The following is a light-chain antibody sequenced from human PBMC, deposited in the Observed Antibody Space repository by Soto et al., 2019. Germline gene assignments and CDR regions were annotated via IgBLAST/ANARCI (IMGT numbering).Light chain of an antibody. J-gene: IGLJ1*01. CDR2: EVS. Sequence: QSVLTQPASVSGSPGQSITISCTGTSSDVGSYNLVSWYQQHPGKAPKLMIYEVSKRPSGVSNRFSGSKSGITASLTISGLQAEDEADYYCCSYAGSSTPYVFGTGTKVTVL. CDR1: SSDVGSYNL. V-gene: IGLV2-23*02. CDR3: CSYAGSSTPYV.